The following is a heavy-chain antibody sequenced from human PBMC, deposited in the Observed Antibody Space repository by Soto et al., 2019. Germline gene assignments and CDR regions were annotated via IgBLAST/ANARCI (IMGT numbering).Heavy chain of an antibody. CDR3: ARLAWLES. J-gene: IGHJ5*01. Sequence: EVQLVETGGGLTQPGGSLRLSCAASGFNVRSNSLNWVRQAPGKGLEWVSVMHSDDSTNYADSVKGRFTISRDNSENTFFLQMYSLRVEDMAVYYCARLAWLESWGQGTLVTVSA. CDR2: MHSDDST. V-gene: IGHV3-53*02. CDR1: GFNVRSNS.